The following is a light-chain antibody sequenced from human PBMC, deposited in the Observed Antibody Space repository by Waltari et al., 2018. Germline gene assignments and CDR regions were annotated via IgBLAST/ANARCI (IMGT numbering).Light chain of an antibody. CDR2: DAS. V-gene: IGKV3-11*01. Sequence: IVLTQSPAILSFSPGERATLSCRTSQSVGTYLAWYQQRLGQSPRLLIYDASYRATGIPARCSGSGSETDFDLTICSLQPEDFAVYYCQQRRNGPLTFGGGTRVGI. CDR1: QSVGTY. J-gene: IGKJ4*01. CDR3: QQRRNGPLT.